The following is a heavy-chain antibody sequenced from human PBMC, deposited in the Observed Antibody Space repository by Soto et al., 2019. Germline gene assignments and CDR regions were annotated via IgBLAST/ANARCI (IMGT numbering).Heavy chain of an antibody. D-gene: IGHD5-18*01. CDR2: IYHSGST. CDR1: GYSISGGYY. V-gene: IGHV4-38-2*02. CDR3: ARDTAMAASNNWFDP. Sequence: SETLSLTCAVSGYSISGGYYCGWLRQPQGKGLEWIGSIYHSGSTYYNPSLKSRVTISVDTSKNQFSLKLSSVTAADTAVYYCARDTAMAASNNWFDPWGQGTLVTVSS. J-gene: IGHJ5*02.